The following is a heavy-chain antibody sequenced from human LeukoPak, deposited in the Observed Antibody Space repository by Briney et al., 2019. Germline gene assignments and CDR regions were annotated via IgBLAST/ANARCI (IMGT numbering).Heavy chain of an antibody. CDR1: GYTFNDNH. CDR3: ARELGRNAFDL. CDR2: ISPNSGGK. J-gene: IGHJ3*01. D-gene: IGHD7-27*01. V-gene: IGHV1-2*02. Sequence: ASVTVSCKASGYTFNDNHMYWIRQAPGQGVEGMGWISPNSGGKNYAQKFQGRITMTGDTSISTGYMELSSLRSDDTAVYYCARELGRNAFDLWGQGTMVTVSS.